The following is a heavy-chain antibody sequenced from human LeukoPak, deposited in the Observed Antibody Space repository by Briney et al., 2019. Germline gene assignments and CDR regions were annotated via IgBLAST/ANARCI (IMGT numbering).Heavy chain of an antibody. D-gene: IGHD4-11*01. CDR2: IYYSGST. CDR1: GSSISSYY. CDR3: ARYSNPGVLHY. Sequence: NPSETLSLTCTVSGSSISSYYWSWIRQPPGKGLEWIGYIYYSGSTNYNPSLKSRVTISVDTSKNQFSLKLSSVTAADTAVYYCARYSNPGVLHYWGQGTLVTVSS. J-gene: IGHJ4*02. V-gene: IGHV4-59*01.